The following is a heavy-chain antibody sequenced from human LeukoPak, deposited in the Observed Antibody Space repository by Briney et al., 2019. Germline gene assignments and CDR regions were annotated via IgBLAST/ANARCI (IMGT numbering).Heavy chain of an antibody. CDR1: GFTFDDYA. J-gene: IGHJ4*02. CDR2: ISGDGGGT. V-gene: IGHV3-43*02. Sequence: GGSLRLSCAASGFTFDDYAMHWVRQAPGKGLEWVSLISGDGGGTNYADSVKGRFTISRDNSKNSLYLQMNSLRTEDTALYYCAKDGYYDFWSGYSEADYWGQGTLVTVSS. D-gene: IGHD3-3*01. CDR3: AKDGYYDFWSGYSEADY.